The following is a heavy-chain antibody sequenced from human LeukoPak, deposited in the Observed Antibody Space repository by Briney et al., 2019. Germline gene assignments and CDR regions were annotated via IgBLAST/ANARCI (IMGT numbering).Heavy chain of an antibody. CDR3: ARAYSSLSSLDY. Sequence: GESLKISCEGSGYSFTSYWIGWVRQMPGKGLEWMGIIYPSDSDTRYSPSFQGQVTISADKSISTAYLQWSSLKASDTAIYYCARAYSSLSSLDYWGQGTLVTVSS. J-gene: IGHJ4*02. CDR2: IYPSDSDT. V-gene: IGHV5-51*01. D-gene: IGHD6-13*01. CDR1: GYSFTSYW.